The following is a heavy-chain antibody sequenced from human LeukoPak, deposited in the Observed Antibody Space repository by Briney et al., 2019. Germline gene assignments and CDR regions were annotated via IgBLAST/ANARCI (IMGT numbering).Heavy chain of an antibody. J-gene: IGHJ4*02. V-gene: IGHV1-69*04. D-gene: IGHD3-16*01. Sequence: SVKVSCKASGGTFSSYAISWVRQAPGRGLEWMGRIIPIFGIANYAQKFQGRVTITADKSTSTAYMELSSLRSEDTAVYYCARAVTLGNLYYFDYWGQGTLVTVSS. CDR1: GGTFSSYA. CDR2: IIPIFGIA. CDR3: ARAVTLGNLYYFDY.